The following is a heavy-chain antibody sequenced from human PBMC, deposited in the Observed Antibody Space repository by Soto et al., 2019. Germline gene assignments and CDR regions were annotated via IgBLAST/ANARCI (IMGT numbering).Heavy chain of an antibody. Sequence: VGSLRLSCAASGFIFHNYTMHWFCQAPGKGLEYVSTIDKDGIRTYYADSVKGRFTISRDNPKSTLYLEMRNLRLEDTAVYYCVKYSKPVGWGQGALVTVSS. D-gene: IGHD1-26*01. CDR1: GFIFHNYT. CDR3: VKYSKPVG. CDR2: IDKDGIRT. V-gene: IGHV3-64D*06. J-gene: IGHJ4*02.